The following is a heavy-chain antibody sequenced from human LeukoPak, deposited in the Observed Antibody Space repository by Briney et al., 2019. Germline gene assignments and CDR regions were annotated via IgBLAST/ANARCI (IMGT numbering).Heavy chain of an antibody. CDR3: AKDAPYCSSTSCSPYYFDY. Sequence: GGSLRLSCAASGFTFSSYAMHWVRQAPGKGLEWVAVISYDGSNKYYADSVKGRFTISRDNSKNTLYLQMNSLRAEDTAVYYCAKDAPYCSSTSCSPYYFDYWGQGTLVTVSS. V-gene: IGHV3-30-3*01. D-gene: IGHD2-2*01. CDR2: ISYDGSNK. J-gene: IGHJ4*02. CDR1: GFTFSSYA.